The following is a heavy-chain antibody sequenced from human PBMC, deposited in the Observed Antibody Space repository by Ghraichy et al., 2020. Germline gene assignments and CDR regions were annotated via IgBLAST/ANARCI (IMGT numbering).Heavy chain of an antibody. Sequence: ESLNISCAVYGGSFSGYYWSWIRQPPGKGLEWIGEINHSGSTNYNPSLKSRVTISVDTSKNQFSLKLSSVTAADTAVYYCARAESGDDFWSGYYLWGQGTLVTVSS. J-gene: IGHJ4*02. D-gene: IGHD3-3*01. CDR3: ARAESGDDFWSGYYL. CDR2: INHSGST. V-gene: IGHV4-34*01. CDR1: GGSFSGYY.